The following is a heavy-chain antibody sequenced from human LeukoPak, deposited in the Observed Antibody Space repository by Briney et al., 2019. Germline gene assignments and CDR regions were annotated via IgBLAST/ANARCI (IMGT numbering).Heavy chain of an antibody. Sequence: PGGSLRLSCAASGFTFSSYWMSWVRQAPGKGLEWVSAISGGGDATYYADSVNGRFTVSRDHSRTTVYLQMNSLRADDTAVYYCARDSYSGATYQYYFDYWGQGTLVTVYS. CDR3: ARDSYSGATYQYYFDY. J-gene: IGHJ4*02. CDR2: ISGGGDAT. V-gene: IGHV3-23*01. CDR1: GFTFSSYW. D-gene: IGHD1-26*01.